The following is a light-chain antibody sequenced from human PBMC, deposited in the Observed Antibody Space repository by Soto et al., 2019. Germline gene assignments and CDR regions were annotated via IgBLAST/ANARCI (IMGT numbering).Light chain of an antibody. CDR3: QQYNNWPGT. CDR2: VAS. V-gene: IGKV3-15*01. J-gene: IGKJ1*01. Sequence: EIVMTQSPSTLSVSPGERATLSCRASQSVSSNLAWYQQKPGQAPRLLIYVASTRATGIPARFSGSGSGTDFTLNISSWQSEDFAVYSCQQYNNWPGTFGQGTKVEIK. CDR1: QSVSSN.